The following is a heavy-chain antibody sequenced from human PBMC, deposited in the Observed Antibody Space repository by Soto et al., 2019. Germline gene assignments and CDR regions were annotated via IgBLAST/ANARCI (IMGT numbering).Heavy chain of an antibody. CDR1: GFTVSSNY. V-gene: IGHV3-53*01. CDR3: ARGASVVASYYYYMDV. CDR2: IYSGGST. D-gene: IGHD2-2*01. Sequence: GGSLRLSCAASGFTVSSNYMSWVRQAPGKGLEWVSVIYSGGSTYYADSVKGRFTISRDNSKNTLYLQMNSLRAEDTAVYYCARGASVVASYYYYMDVLGKGTTVTVSS. J-gene: IGHJ6*03.